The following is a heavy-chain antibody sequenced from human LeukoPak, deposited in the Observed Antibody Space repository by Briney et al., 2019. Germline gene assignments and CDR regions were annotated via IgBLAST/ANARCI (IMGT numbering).Heavy chain of an antibody. D-gene: IGHD4-17*01. CDR3: AHTVTPRYFQF. J-gene: IGHJ1*01. CDR1: GFTFSNYS. Sequence: GGSLRLSCAASGFTFSNYSMAWVRQAPGKGLEWVSFISSSSGYIYYADSVKGRFTISRDNAKNSLYLQMNSLRTEDTALYYCAHTVTPRYFQFWGQGTLVTVSS. CDR2: ISSSSGYI. V-gene: IGHV3-21*01.